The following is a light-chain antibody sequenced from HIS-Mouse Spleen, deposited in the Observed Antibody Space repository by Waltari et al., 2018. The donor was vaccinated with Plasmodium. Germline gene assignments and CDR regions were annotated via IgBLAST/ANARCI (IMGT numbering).Light chain of an antibody. CDR3: QSADSSGTYVV. Sequence: CSGDALPKQYAYWYQQKPGQAPVLVIYKDSERPSGIPERFSGSSSGTTVTLTISGVQAEDEADYYCQSADSSGTYVVFGGGTKLTVL. V-gene: IGLV3-25*03. J-gene: IGLJ2*01. CDR2: KDS. CDR1: ALPKQY.